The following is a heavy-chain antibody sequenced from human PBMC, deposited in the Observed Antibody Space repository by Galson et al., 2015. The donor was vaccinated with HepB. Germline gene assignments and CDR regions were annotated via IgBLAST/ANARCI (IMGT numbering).Heavy chain of an antibody. CDR2: INYTGAT. CDR1: GGSLSGYY. V-gene: IGHV4-34*01. D-gene: IGHD3-10*01. CDR3: ARFQPLLYYFDY. J-gene: IGHJ4*02. Sequence: LSLTCVVNGGSLSGYYWTWIRQSPVKGLEWIGDINYTGATQYNPSLKSRVTISADTSKNSFSLKMTSVTAADTAVYFCARFQPLLYYFDYWGQGILVTVSS.